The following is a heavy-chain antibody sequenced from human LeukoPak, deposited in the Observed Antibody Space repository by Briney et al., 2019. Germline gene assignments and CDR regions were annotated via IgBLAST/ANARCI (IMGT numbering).Heavy chain of an antibody. CDR2: IYYSGST. CDR3: ARGVSYYDSSGYYNEYFQH. D-gene: IGHD3-22*01. Sequence: SETLSLTCTVSGGSISSYYWSWIRQPPGMGLEWIGYIYYSGSTNSNPPLKRRVTISIDTSKNQFSLKLSSVTAADTAVYYCARGVSYYDSSGYYNEYFQHWGQGTLVTVSS. J-gene: IGHJ1*01. CDR1: GGSISSYY. V-gene: IGHV4-59*08.